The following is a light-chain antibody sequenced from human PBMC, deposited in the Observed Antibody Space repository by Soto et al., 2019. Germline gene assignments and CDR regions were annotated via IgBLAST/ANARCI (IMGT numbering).Light chain of an antibody. CDR3: EAWDDSLNAWA. CDR1: SSNIGRNT. Sequence: QSVLTQPPSASGTPGQRVTISCSGSSSNIGRNTVKWYRQLPGTAPKLLIGSSDQRPSGVPDRFSGSQSGTSASLAISGLQSEDEADYISEAWDDSLNAWAFGGGTKLTVL. CDR2: SSD. J-gene: IGLJ3*02. V-gene: IGLV1-44*01.